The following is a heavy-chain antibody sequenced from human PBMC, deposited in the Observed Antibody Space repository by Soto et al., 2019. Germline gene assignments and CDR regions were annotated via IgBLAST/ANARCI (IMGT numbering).Heavy chain of an antibody. Sequence: GVSLRLSCAASGFTFSSYGMHWVRQAPGKGLEWVAVIWYDGSNKYYADSVKGRFTISRDNSKNTLYLQMNSLRAEDTAVYYCAREYYDFWSGYIDYWGQGTLVTVSS. J-gene: IGHJ4*02. CDR1: GFTFSSYG. CDR2: IWYDGSNK. V-gene: IGHV3-33*01. CDR3: AREYYDFWSGYIDY. D-gene: IGHD3-3*01.